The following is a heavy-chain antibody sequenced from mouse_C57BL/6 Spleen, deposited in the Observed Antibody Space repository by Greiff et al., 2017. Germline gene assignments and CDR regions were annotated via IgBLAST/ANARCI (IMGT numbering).Heavy chain of an antibody. CDR2: IYPRSGNT. CDR1: GYTFTSSG. J-gene: IGHJ1*03. Sequence: QVQLKESGAELARPGASVKLSCKASGYTFTSSGISWVKQRTGQGLEWIGEIYPRSGNTYYNEKFKGKATLTADKSSSTAYMELRSLTSEDAAVYFCARWDVTRYFDVWGTGTTVTVSS. CDR3: ARWDVTRYFDV. V-gene: IGHV1-81*01. D-gene: IGHD2-12*01.